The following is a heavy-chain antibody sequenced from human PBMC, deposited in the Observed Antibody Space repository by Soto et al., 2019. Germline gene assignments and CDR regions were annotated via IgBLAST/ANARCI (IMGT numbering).Heavy chain of an antibody. CDR1: GFTFSSYG. D-gene: IGHD3-10*01. V-gene: IGHV3-33*01. CDR3: ARGPPARGSGSYYIHFDY. J-gene: IGHJ4*02. CDR2: IWYDGSNK. Sequence: GGSLRLSCAASGFTFSSYGMHWVRQAPGKGLEWVAVIWYDGSNKYYADSVKGRFTISRDNSKNTLYLQMNSLRAEDTAVYYCARGPPARGSGSYYIHFDYWGQGTLVTVSS.